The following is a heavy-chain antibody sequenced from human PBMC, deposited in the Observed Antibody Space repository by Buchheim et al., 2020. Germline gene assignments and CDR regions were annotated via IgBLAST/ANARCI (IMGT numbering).Heavy chain of an antibody. Sequence: QVQLQQWGAGLLKPSETLSLTCAVYGGSFSGYYWSWIRQPPGKGLEWIGEINHSGSTNYNPSLKSRVTISVDTSKNQFSLKLSSVTAADTAVYYCARLITYYYDSSGYYGWGKLGPYYYYGMDVWGQGTT. D-gene: IGHD3-22*01. CDR3: ARLITYYYDSSGYYGWGKLGPYYYYGMDV. V-gene: IGHV4-34*01. J-gene: IGHJ6*02. CDR2: INHSGST. CDR1: GGSFSGYY.